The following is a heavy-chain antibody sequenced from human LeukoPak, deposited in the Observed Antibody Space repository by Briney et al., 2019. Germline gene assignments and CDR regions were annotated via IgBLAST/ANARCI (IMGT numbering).Heavy chain of an antibody. CDR1: GYTFTGYY. V-gene: IGHV1-8*03. J-gene: IGHJ4*02. D-gene: IGHD3-3*01. CDR2: MNPNSGNT. CDR3: ATSFWSGLSFDY. Sequence: ASVKVSCKASGYTFTGYYMHWVRQATGQGLEWMGWMNPNSGNTGYAQKFQGRVTITRNTSISTAYMELSSLRSEDTAVYYCATSFWSGLSFDYWGQGTLVTVSS.